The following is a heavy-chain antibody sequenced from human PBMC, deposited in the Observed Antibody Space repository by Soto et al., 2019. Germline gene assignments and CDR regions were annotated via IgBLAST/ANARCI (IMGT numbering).Heavy chain of an antibody. CDR3: AKALTTFGVVPNPFDY. V-gene: IGHV3-23*01. CDR1: GFTFSSYA. CDR2: ISGTGVSI. J-gene: IGHJ4*02. D-gene: IGHD3-3*01. Sequence: EVQLLESGGGLVQPGGSMRLSCAASGFTFSSYAVTWVRQAPGKGLEWVSIISGTGVSIFYADSVKGRFTISRDNSNNTLYLQMHSLTAEDTAVYYCAKALTTFGVVPNPFDYWGQGTLVTVSS.